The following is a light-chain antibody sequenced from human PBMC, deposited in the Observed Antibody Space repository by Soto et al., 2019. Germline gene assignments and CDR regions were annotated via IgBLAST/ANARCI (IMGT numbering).Light chain of an antibody. J-gene: IGLJ1*01. CDR2: ENN. CDR3: QSYDSSLSGYV. Sequence: QSVLTQPPSVSEAPGQRVTISCTGSSSNIGAGYEAHWYQQVPGTAPKLLIYENNNRPSGVPDRFSGSKSGTSASLAITGLQAEEEAEYYCQSYDSSLSGYVFGPGTKLTVL. CDR1: SSNIGAGYE. V-gene: IGLV1-40*01.